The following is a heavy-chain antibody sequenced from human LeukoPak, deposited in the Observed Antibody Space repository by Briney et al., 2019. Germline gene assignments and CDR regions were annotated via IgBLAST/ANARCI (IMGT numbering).Heavy chain of an antibody. CDR3: ARGPTYSSSFDY. CDR2: INPNSGGT. V-gene: IGHV1-2*02. J-gene: IGHJ4*02. Sequence: MHXVRXAPGQGLEWMGWINPNSGGTNYAQKFQGRVTMTRDTSISTAYMELSRLRSDDTAVYYCARGPTYSSSFDYWGQGTLVTVSS. D-gene: IGHD6-6*01.